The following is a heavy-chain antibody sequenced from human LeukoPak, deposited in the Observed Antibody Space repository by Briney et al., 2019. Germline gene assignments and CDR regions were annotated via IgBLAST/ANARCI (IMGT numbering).Heavy chain of an antibody. CDR1: GFTFNTFN. CDR3: ARGHYDVLAASYKWTPDY. V-gene: IGHV3-21*01. CDR2: ITSGGDYI. J-gene: IGHJ4*02. D-gene: IGHD3-9*01. Sequence: GGSPRLSCAASGFTFNTFNMNWVRQAPGKGLEWVSSITSGGDYIYYADSVKGRFTTSRDNAKNSLSLQLNSLRVEDTAVYYCARGHYDVLAASYKWTPDYWGQGTLVTVSS.